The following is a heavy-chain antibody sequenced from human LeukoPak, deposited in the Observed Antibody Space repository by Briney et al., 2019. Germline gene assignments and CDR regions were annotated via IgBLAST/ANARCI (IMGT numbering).Heavy chain of an antibody. CDR2: ISGSGGST. J-gene: IGHJ4*02. D-gene: IGHD3-10*01. CDR1: GFTFSSYA. CDR3: DLAGSGSYCHY. V-gene: IGHV3-23*01. Sequence: GGSLRLSCAASGFTFSSYAMSWVRQAPGKGLEWVSSISGSGGSTYYADSVKCRYTNSRDNTNNTPCLHMNSLRAEHTTVYCCDLAGSGSYCHYWGEGTLVTVSS.